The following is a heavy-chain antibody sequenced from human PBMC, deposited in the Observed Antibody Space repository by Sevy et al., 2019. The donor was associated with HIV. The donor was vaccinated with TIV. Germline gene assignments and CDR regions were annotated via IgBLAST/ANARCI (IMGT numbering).Heavy chain of an antibody. CDR1: GFTFGDYA. CDR2: IRSKAYGGTT. Sequence: GGSLRLSCTASGFTFGDYAMSWVRQAPGKGLEWVGFIRSKAYGGTTEYAASVKGRFTISRDDSKSIAYLQMNSLKTEDTAVYYCTRVFSSGGNYFDYWGQGTLVTVSS. J-gene: IGHJ4*02. V-gene: IGHV3-49*04. D-gene: IGHD6-19*01. CDR3: TRVFSSGGNYFDY.